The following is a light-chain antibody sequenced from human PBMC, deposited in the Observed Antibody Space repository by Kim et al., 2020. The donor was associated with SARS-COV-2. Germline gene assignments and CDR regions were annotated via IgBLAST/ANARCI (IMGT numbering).Light chain of an antibody. CDR3: QQRANWL. J-gene: IGKJ2*01. CDR2: DTS. Sequence: TLSLSPGERAPLSGRASQTVRTSFAWYQQKPGQAPRLLIYDTSNRATGIPAKFSGSGSGTDFTLTISSLEPADSAVYYCQQRANWLFGQGTKLEI. CDR1: QTVRTS. V-gene: IGKV3-11*01.